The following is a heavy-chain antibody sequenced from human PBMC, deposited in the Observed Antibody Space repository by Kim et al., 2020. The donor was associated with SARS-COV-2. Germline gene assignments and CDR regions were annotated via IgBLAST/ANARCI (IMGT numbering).Heavy chain of an antibody. V-gene: IGHV5-51*01. Sequence: GESLKISCKGSGYSFTSYWIGWVRQMPGKGLEWMGIIYPGDSDTRYSPSFQGQVTISADKSISTAYLQWSSLKASDTAMYYCARRGGWLQSEYYFDYWGQGTLVTVSS. J-gene: IGHJ4*02. CDR3: ARRGGWLQSEYYFDY. CDR2: IYPGDSDT. CDR1: GYSFTSYW. D-gene: IGHD5-12*01.